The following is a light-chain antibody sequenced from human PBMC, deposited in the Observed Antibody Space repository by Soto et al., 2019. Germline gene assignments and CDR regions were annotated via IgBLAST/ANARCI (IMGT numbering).Light chain of an antibody. CDR3: QQYGNSPIT. J-gene: IGKJ5*01. CDR2: DGF. V-gene: IGKV3D-20*01. CDR1: QSVSSSR. Sequence: IVLPQSRPSLSFSPGDRATLSCGASQSVSSSRLAWYQQKPALAPRLLIYDGFLRATGIPDRFSGSGSGTDFTLTISRLEPEDFAVYYCQQYGNSPITFGQGTRLEIK.